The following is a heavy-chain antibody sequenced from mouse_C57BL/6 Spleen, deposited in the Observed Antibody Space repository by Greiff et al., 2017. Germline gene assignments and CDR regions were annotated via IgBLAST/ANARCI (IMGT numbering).Heavy chain of an antibody. CDR2: RRRKSSNYAT. V-gene: IGHV10-3*01. J-gene: IGHJ1*03. CDR3: VRDYYGSSCWYFDV. D-gene: IGHD1-1*01. CDR1: GFTFNTYA. Sequence: EVKLVESGGGLVQPKGSLKLSCAASGFTFNTYAMHWVRQAPGKGLEWVARRRRKSSNYATYYAGSVKDRFTISSDDSQSMLYLQMNTLKTEDTAMYYCVRDYYGSSCWYFDVWGTGTTVTVSS.